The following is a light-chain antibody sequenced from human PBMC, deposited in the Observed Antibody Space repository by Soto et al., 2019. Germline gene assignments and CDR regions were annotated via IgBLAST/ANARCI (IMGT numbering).Light chain of an antibody. CDR3: QQRSNWQSVT. J-gene: IGKJ2*01. CDR1: QSVSSY. V-gene: IGKV3-11*01. CDR2: DAS. Sequence: EIVLTQSPATLSLSPGERATLSCRASQSVSSYLAWYQQKPGQAPRLLIYDASNRATGIPARFSGSGSGTDFTLTISSLEPEDFAVYYCQQRSNWQSVTFCQGTKLEIK.